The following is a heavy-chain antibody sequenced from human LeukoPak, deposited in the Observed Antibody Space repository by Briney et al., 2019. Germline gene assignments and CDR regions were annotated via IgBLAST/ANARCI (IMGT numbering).Heavy chain of an antibody. J-gene: IGHJ5*02. CDR1: GGSISSYY. V-gene: IGHV4-59*12. CDR3: ARDHGGGYYYVGFNWFDP. CDR2: IYYSGST. D-gene: IGHD3-10*02. Sequence: SETLSLTCTVSGGSISSYYWSWIRQPPGKGLEWIGYIYYSGSTNYNPSLKSRVTISVDTSKNQFSLKLSSVTAADTAVYYCARDHGGGYYYVGFNWFDPWGQGTLVTVSS.